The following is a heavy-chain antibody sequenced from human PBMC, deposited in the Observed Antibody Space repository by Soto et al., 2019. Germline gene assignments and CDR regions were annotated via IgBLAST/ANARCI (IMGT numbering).Heavy chain of an antibody. CDR1: GGSFSGYY. CDR2: INHSGST. Sequence: QVQLQQWGAGLLKPSETLSLTCAVYGGSFSGYYWSWIRQPPGKGLEWIGEINHSGSTNYNPSLNSRVTIPVDTSKNQCSLKLSSVTAADTAVYYCARARGDDYGDYYGSWGQGTLVTVSS. J-gene: IGHJ5*02. D-gene: IGHD4-17*01. CDR3: ARARGDDYGDYYGS. V-gene: IGHV4-34*01.